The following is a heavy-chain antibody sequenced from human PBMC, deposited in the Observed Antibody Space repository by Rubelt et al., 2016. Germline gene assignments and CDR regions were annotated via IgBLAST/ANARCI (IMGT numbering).Heavy chain of an antibody. V-gene: IGHV4-39*07. Sequence: QLQLQESGPGLVKPSETLSLTCTVSGGSISSSSYYWGWIRQPPGKGLEWIGEIYHSGSTNYNPSLKSCVPISLDTSKNQFSLKRSSVTAADTAVYYCARELLLEGAVVYAFDIWGQGTMVTVSS. D-gene: IGHD2-15*01. J-gene: IGHJ3*02. CDR2: IYHSGST. CDR3: ARELLLEGAVVYAFDI. CDR1: GGSISSSSYY.